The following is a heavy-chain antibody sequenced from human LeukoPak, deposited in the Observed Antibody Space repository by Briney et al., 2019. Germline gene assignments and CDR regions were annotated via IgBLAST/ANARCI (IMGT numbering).Heavy chain of an antibody. CDR3: ARGSGPADY. V-gene: IGHV4-30-2*01. Sequence: PSETLSLTCTVSGGSINDYSWSWIRQPPGKGLEWIGYIYHSGSTYYNPSLKSRVTISVDRSKNQFSLKLSSVTAADTAVYYCARGSGPADYWGQGTLVTVSS. J-gene: IGHJ4*02. CDR1: GGSINDYS. D-gene: IGHD7-27*01. CDR2: IYHSGST.